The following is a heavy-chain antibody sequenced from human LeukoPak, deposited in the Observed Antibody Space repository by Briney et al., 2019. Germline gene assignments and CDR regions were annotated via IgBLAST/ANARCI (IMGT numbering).Heavy chain of an antibody. CDR2: IKQDGSEK. Sequence: GGSLRLSCAASGFTFSSYWMSWVRQAPGKGLEWVANIKQDGSEKYYVDSVKGRFTISRDNAKDSLYLQMNSLRAEDTAVYYCARDRGYYDSSGYYGYWGQGTLVTVSS. D-gene: IGHD3-22*01. CDR1: GFTFSSYW. CDR3: ARDRGYYDSSGYYGY. J-gene: IGHJ4*02. V-gene: IGHV3-7*01.